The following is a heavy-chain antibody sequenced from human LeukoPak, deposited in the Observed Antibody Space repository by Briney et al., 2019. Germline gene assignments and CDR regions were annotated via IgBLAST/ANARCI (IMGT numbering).Heavy chain of an antibody. CDR3: ARGRTMVRGVSSTFDP. J-gene: IGHJ5*02. CDR2: INPNTGGT. CDR1: GYTFTGYY. V-gene: IGHV1-2*02. Sequence: GASVKVSCKASGYTFTGYYMYWVRQAPGQGLEWMGWINPNTGGTNYAQKFQGRVTMTRDTSISTAYMELSRLRSDDTAVYYCARGRTMVRGVSSTFDPWGQGTLVTVSS. D-gene: IGHD3-10*01.